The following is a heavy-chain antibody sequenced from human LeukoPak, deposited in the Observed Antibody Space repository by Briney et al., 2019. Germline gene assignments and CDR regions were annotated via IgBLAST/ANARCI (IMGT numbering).Heavy chain of an antibody. CDR1: GGSISSYY. V-gene: IGHV4-4*07. CDR3: AIDGYSSSSGWFDP. D-gene: IGHD6-6*01. J-gene: IGHJ5*02. CDR2: IYTSGST. Sequence: SETLSLTCTVSGGSISSYYWSWIRQPAGKGLEWIGRIYTSGSTNYNPSLKSRVTMSVDTSKNQFSLKLSSVTAADTAVYYCAIDGYSSSSGWFDPWGQGTQVTVSS.